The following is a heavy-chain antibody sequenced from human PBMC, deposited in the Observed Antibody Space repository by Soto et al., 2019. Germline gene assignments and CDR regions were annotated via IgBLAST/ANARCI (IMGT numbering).Heavy chain of an antibody. CDR2: ISYDGSNK. V-gene: IGHV3-30-3*01. Sequence: QVQMVGSGGGVVQPGRSLRLSCAASGFTFSSYAMHWVRQAPGKGLEWVAVISYDGSNKYYADSVKGRFTISRDNSKNTLYMQMNXLRAEDTAVYYCATIDYWGQGTLVTVSS. CDR1: GFTFSSYA. CDR3: ATIDY. J-gene: IGHJ4*02.